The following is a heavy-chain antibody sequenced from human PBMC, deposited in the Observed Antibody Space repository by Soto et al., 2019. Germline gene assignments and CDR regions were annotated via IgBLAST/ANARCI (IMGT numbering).Heavy chain of an antibody. D-gene: IGHD3-22*01. CDR3: ARDRGSSSVYYPYWFDH. CDR2: IIPIFGTA. J-gene: IGHJ5*02. V-gene: IGHV1-69*12. CDR1: GVTFSSYA. Sequence: QVQLVQSGAEVKKPGSSVKVSCKASGVTFSSYAITWVRQAPGQGLEWMGGIIPIFGTANYAQKFQGRVTITADESTSTADMELSRLRYEDRALYYCARDRGSSSVYYPYWFDHWGQGTLVTVSS.